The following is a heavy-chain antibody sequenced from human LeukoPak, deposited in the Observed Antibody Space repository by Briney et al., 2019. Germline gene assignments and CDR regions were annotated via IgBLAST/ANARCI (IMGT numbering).Heavy chain of an antibody. D-gene: IGHD3-10*01. CDR3: ARRGPPYYYGSGSYYNRGYFDY. CDR2: IHHSGSA. CDR1: GYSISTGYY. J-gene: IGHJ4*02. V-gene: IGHV4-38-2*02. Sequence: PSETLSLTCTVSGYSISTGYYWGWIRQPPGKGLEWIATIHHSGSAYYNPSLSSRVTISVDTSKNQFSLKLSSVTAADTAVYYCARRGPPYYYGSGSYYNRGYFDYWGQGTLVTVSS.